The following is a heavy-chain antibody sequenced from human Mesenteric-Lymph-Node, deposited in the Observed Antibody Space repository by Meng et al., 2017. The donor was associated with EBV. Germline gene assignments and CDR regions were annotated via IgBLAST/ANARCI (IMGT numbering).Heavy chain of an antibody. V-gene: IGHV4-34*01. J-gene: IGHJ4*02. Sequence: QVELQQWGAGLLKPSETLSLTCAVYGGSFSGYYWSWIRQPPGKGLEWIGEINHSGSTNYNPFLKSRVTISVDTSKNQFSLKLSSVTAADTAVYYCARGPYSSYDYWGQGTLVTVSS. D-gene: IGHD6-6*01. CDR3: ARGPYSSYDY. CDR1: GGSFSGYY. CDR2: INHSGST.